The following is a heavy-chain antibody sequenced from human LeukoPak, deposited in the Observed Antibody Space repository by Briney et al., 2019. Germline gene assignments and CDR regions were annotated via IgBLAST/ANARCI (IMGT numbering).Heavy chain of an antibody. J-gene: IGHJ4*02. CDR2: INPSGDNT. V-gene: IGHV1-46*01. Sequence: ASVKVSCKASGYTFTSYYMHWVRQPPGQGLEWMGIINPSGDNTNYAQKFQGRVTMTRDTPTSTVYMEVSSLRSDDTAVYYCARGRTNGFNTFDYWGPGILVTVSS. D-gene: IGHD5-24*01. CDR1: GYTFTSYY. CDR3: ARGRTNGFNTFDY.